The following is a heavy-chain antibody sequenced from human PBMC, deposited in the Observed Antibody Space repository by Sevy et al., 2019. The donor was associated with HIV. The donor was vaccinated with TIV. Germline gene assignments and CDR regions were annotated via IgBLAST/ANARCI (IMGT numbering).Heavy chain of an antibody. D-gene: IGHD2-15*01. J-gene: IGHJ6*02. CDR3: AADRGEDYCSGNSCQRHYYHGLDV. V-gene: IGHV1-24*01. CDR2: LDPEDGET. Sequence: ASVKVSCKVSGYRLIEVSMHWVRQAPGKGLEWMGHLDPEDGETIYAQNFQGRVTMTEDTSTDTAYMEVSSLRSEDTAVYYCAADRGEDYCSGNSCQRHYYHGLDVWGQGTTVTVSS. CDR1: GYRLIEVS.